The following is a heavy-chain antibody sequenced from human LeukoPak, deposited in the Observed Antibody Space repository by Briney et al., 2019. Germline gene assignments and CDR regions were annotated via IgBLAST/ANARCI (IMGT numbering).Heavy chain of an antibody. CDR1: GFTFDDYA. J-gene: IGHJ6*02. V-gene: IGHV3-9*01. Sequence: GRSLRLSCAASGFTFDDYAMHWVRQAPGKGLEWVSGISWNSGSIGYADPVKGRFTISRDNAKNSLYLQMNSLRAEDTALYYCVKQGAGRYYGMDVWGQGTTVTVSS. CDR3: VKQGAGRYYGMDV. CDR2: ISWNSGSI. D-gene: IGHD3-10*01.